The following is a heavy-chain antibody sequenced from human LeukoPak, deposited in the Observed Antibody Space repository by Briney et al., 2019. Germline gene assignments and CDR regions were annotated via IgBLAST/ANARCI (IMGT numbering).Heavy chain of an antibody. Sequence: GPTLVRPTQPLTLTCTFSGFALSTSGVDGGCIRQSPGRALEWLTLIYWDDDKRYSPPLKSRLTITKDTSKNQVVVTMTNMDPVDTATYYCAHYHGTFDIWGQGTMVTVSS. CDR2: IYWDDDK. CDR1: GFALSTSGVD. D-gene: IGHD1-26*01. V-gene: IGHV2-5*02. CDR3: AHYHGTFDI. J-gene: IGHJ3*02.